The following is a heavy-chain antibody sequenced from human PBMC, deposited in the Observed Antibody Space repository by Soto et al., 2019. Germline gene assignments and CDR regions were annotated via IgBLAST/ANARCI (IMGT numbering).Heavy chain of an antibody. CDR1: GYPISSGYY. CDR3: ARSSGYVPGGY. Sequence: SETLSLTCAVSGYPISSGYYWGWIRQPPGKGLEWIGIIHHSGSTYYNPSLRSRITISVDTSKNQLSLKMPSVTAADTAVYYCARSSGYVPGGYWGQGXLVTVSS. CDR2: IHHSGST. D-gene: IGHD5-12*01. V-gene: IGHV4-38-2*01. J-gene: IGHJ4*02.